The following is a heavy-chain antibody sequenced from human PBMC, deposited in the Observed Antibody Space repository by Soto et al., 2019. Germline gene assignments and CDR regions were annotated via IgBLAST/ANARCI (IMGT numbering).Heavy chain of an antibody. CDR1: GGSVSSGSYY. CDR3: AEGEGRGGAARFWQWRTDL. J-gene: IGHJ6*02. Sequence: QVQLQESGPGLVKPSETLSLTCTVSGGSVSSGSYYWSWIRQPPGKGLEWIGYIYYSGSTNYNPNLRSRMPRSEAQSKKLVSREPGPGAAAVSAVLFCAEGEGRGGAARFWQWRTDLWGQGTTVTVSS. D-gene: IGHD3-10*01. V-gene: IGHV4-61*01. CDR2: IYYSGST.